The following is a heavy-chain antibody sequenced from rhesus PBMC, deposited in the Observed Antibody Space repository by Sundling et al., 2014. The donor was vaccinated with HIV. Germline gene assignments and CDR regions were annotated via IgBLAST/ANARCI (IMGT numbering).Heavy chain of an antibody. V-gene: IGHV3S42*01. J-gene: IGHJ6*01. CDR1: GFTFSDYY. Sequence: EVQLVESGGGLAKPGGSLTLSCTASGFTFSDYYMNWVRQAPGKGLEWVSTISSNGRNTYYADSVKGRFTISRDNSKNTLSLQMSSLRDEDTATYYCAKDHNNVWTGYYDYGLDSWGQGSSSPSPQ. CDR2: ISSNGRNT. D-gene: IGHD3-3*01. CDR3: AKDHNNVWTGYYDYGLDS.